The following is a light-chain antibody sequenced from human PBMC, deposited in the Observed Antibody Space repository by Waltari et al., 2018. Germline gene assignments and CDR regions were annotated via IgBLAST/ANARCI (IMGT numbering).Light chain of an antibody. V-gene: IGLV1-47*01. J-gene: IGLJ3*02. CDR1: PSNLGQNY. Sequence: QSVLTQPPSASGTPGQTVSISCSGSPSNLGQNYVYWYQQFPGTAPRLLIYRNDRRPSGVPDRFSGSKSGTSASLAISGLRSEDEADYYCATWDDSLSGRVFGGGTELTVL. CDR3: ATWDDSLSGRV. CDR2: RND.